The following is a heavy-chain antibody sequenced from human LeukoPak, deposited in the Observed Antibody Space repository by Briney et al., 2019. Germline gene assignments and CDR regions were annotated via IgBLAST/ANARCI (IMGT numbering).Heavy chain of an antibody. CDR3: AREGGWLQSAYYFDY. CDR1: GYTFTSYY. D-gene: IGHD5-24*01. J-gene: IGHJ4*02. CDR2: INPSGGST. V-gene: IGHV1-46*01. Sequence: ASVKVSCKASGYTFTSYYIHWVRQAPGQGLEWMGIINPSGGSTSYAQKFQGRVTMTRDTSTSTVYTELSSLRSEDTAVYYCAREGGWLQSAYYFDYWGQGTLVTVSS.